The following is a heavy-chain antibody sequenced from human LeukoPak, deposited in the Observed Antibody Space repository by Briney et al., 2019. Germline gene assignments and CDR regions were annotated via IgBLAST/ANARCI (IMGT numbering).Heavy chain of an antibody. D-gene: IGHD3-22*01. Sequence: GGSLRLSCAASGFTFSNAWMSWVRQAPGKGLEWVGRIKSKTDGGTTDYAAPVKGRFTISRDDSKNTLYLQMNSLKTEDTAVYYRTTDLISSVTFDYWGQGTLVTVSS. V-gene: IGHV3-15*01. CDR2: IKSKTDGGTT. CDR1: GFTFSNAW. J-gene: IGHJ4*02. CDR3: TTDLISSVTFDY.